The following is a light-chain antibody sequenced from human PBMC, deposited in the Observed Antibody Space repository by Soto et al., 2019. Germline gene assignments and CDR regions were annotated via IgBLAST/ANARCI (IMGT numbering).Light chain of an antibody. CDR2: GAS. V-gene: IGKV3-15*01. CDR3: QQYNNWPQP. CDR1: QSVNSN. J-gene: IGKJ1*01. Sequence: EIVMTQSPATLSVSPGERATLSYRASQSVNSNLAWYQQKPGQAPRLLIYGASTRATGIPARFSGSGSGTEFTLTISSLQSEDFAVYYCQQYNNWPQPFGQGTKVEIK.